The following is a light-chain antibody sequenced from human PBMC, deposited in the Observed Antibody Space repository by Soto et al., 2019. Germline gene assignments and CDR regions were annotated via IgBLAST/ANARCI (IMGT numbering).Light chain of an antibody. J-gene: IGKJ3*01. Sequence: IVMTQSPDTLSVSPGEGATLSCRASQRISTNLAWYQQRPGQAPRLLIYDASTRATGIPARFSGSGSGTEFTLTISSLQSEDSAVYYCQQSHTTPSFGPGTKVEIK. V-gene: IGKV3D-15*01. CDR2: DAS. CDR3: QQSHTTPS. CDR1: QRISTN.